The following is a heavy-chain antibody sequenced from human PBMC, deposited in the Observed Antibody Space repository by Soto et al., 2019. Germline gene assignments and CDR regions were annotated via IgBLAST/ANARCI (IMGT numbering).Heavy chain of an antibody. CDR3: ARVRSYCSSTSCLMGDY. CDR2: IYYSGST. CDR1: GGSISSGGYY. V-gene: IGHV4-31*03. J-gene: IGHJ4*02. Sequence: PSETLSLTCTVSGGSISSGGYYWSWIRQHPGKGLEWIGYIYYSGSTYYNPSLKSRVTISVDTSKNQFSLKLSSVTAADTAVYYCARVRSYCSSTSCLMGDYWGQGTLVTVSS. D-gene: IGHD2-2*01.